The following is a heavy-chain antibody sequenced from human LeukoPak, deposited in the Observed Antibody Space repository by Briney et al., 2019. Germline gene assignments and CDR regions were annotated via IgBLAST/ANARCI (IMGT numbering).Heavy chain of an antibody. J-gene: IGHJ4*02. CDR3: ARDHRYYGSGSYTY. D-gene: IGHD3-10*01. CDR1: GGSISSYY. Sequence: SETLSLTCTVSGGSISSYYWSWIRQPPGKGLEWIGYIYYSGSTNYNPSLKNRVTISVDTSKNQFSLKLISVTAADTAVYYCARDHRYYGSGSYTYWGQGTLVTVSS. CDR2: IYYSGST. V-gene: IGHV4-59*01.